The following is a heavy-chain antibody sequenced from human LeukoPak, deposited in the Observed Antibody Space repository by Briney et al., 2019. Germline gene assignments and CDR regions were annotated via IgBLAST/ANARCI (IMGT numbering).Heavy chain of an antibody. D-gene: IGHD7-27*01. Sequence: GRSLRLSCAASGFTFDDYARHWVRQAPGKGLEWVSGISWNSGSIGCADSVKGRFTISRDNAKNSLYLQMNSLRAEDMALYYCAKSDSDWGGAFDIWGQGTMVTVSS. V-gene: IGHV3-9*03. J-gene: IGHJ3*02. CDR1: GFTFDDYA. CDR3: AKSDSDWGGAFDI. CDR2: ISWNSGSI.